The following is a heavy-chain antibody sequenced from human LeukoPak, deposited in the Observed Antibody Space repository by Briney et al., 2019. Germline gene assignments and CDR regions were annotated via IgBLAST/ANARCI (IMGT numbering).Heavy chain of an antibody. V-gene: IGHV1-8*01. CDR2: MNPNSGNT. CDR1: GYTFNSYD. D-gene: IGHD2-15*01. CDR3: ARGVVVVGDTHRSLKIWFDP. J-gene: IGHJ5*02. Sequence: ASVKVSCKASGYTFNSYDINWVRQATGQGLEWMGWMNPNSGNTGCAQKFQGRVTMTTNTSISTAYMELSSLRSDDTAVYYCARGVVVVGDTHRSLKIWFDPWGQGTLVTVSS.